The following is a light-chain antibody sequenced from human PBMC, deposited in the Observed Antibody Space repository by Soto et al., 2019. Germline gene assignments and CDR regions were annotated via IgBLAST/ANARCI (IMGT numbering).Light chain of an antibody. Sequence: DIVLTQSPGTLSLSPGERATLSCRASQSVDSRYLAWYQQKPGQAPRLLIYAVSSRATGIPDRFSGSGSGTDFTLTISRLEPEEFAEYYCQQYGNSPRYSFGQGTKLEIK. CDR3: QQYGNSPRYS. V-gene: IGKV3-20*01. CDR2: AVS. J-gene: IGKJ2*03. CDR1: QSVDSRY.